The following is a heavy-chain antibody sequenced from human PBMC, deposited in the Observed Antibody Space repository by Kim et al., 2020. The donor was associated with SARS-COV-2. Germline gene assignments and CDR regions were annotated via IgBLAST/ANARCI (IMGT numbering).Heavy chain of an antibody. Sequence: DYVEARFTITRDNSKNTLYLQMNSMRAEDTAVYYCARAPMYSSSWYYFDYWGQGTLVTVSS. J-gene: IGHJ4*02. CDR3: ARAPMYSSSWYYFDY. V-gene: IGHV3-30*07. D-gene: IGHD6-13*01.